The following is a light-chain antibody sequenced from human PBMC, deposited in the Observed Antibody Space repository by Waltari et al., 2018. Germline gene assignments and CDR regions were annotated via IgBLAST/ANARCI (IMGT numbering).Light chain of an antibody. J-gene: IGLJ3*02. CDR3: QVWDSDTDNRV. CDR1: NIGSTS. V-gene: IGLV3-21*02. Sequence: SFVLTQPPSVSVAPGQTASISCAGNNIGSTSVHWYQQRPGQAPVLVVYDDSDRPSGIPERFSGSNSGNTATLTISGVEAGDEADYYCQVWDSDTDNRVFGGGTKVTVL. CDR2: DDS.